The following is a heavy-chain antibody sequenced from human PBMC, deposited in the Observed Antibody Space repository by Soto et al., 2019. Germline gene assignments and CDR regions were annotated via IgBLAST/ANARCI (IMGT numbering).Heavy chain of an antibody. Sequence: PSETLSLTCAVYGGSFSGYYWSWIRQPPGKGLEWIGEINHSGSTNYNPSLKSRVTISVDTSKNQFSLKLSSVTAADTAVYYCARARILSGYGMDVWGQGPTVTV. J-gene: IGHJ6*02. CDR3: ARARILSGYGMDV. CDR2: INHSGST. V-gene: IGHV4-34*01. D-gene: IGHD2-15*01. CDR1: GGSFSGYY.